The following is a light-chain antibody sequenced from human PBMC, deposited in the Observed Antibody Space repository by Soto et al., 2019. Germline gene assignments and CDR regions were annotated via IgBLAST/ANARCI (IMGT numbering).Light chain of an antibody. CDR2: DNN. CDR1: SSNIGDNS. CDR3: GTWDSSLSVVV. V-gene: IGLV1-51*01. Sequence: QSVLTQPPSVSAAPGQRVTISCSGSSSNIGDNSVSWYQQLPGTAPKLLIYDNNKRPSGIPDRFSGSKSGTSATLGITGLQTGDEAHYYCGTWDSSLSVVVFGGGTKVTVL. J-gene: IGLJ3*02.